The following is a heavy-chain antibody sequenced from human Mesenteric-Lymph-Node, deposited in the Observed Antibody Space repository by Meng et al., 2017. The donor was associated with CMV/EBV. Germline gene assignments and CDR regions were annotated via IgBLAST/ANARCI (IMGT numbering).Heavy chain of an antibody. CDR1: GGSISSSSYY. Sequence: SETLSLTCTVSGGSISSSSYYWGWIRQPPGKGLEWIGTIYYSGSTYYNPSLKSRVTISIDTSKNQFSVKLSSVTAADTAAYYCTRDSAKFGELSPFDYWGQGTLVTVSS. V-gene: IGHV4-39*07. D-gene: IGHD3-10*01. J-gene: IGHJ4*02. CDR2: IYYSGST. CDR3: TRDSAKFGELSPFDY.